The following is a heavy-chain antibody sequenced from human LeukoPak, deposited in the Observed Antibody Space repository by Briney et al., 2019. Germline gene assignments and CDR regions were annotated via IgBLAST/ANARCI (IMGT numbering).Heavy chain of an antibody. CDR1: GFTFSSYS. CDR3: ARDLRGYDYVWGSSTVDY. D-gene: IGHD3-16*01. J-gene: IGHJ4*02. V-gene: IGHV3-48*01. Sequence: GGSLRLSCAASGFTFSSYSMNWVRQAPGKGLEWVSYISSSSSTIYYADSVKGRFTTSRDNAKNSLYLQMNSLRAEDTAVYYCARDLRGYDYVWGSSTVDYWGQGTLVTVSS. CDR2: ISSSSSTI.